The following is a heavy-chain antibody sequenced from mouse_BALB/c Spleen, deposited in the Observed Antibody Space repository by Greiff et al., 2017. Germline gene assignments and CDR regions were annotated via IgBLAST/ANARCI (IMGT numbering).Heavy chain of an antibody. CDR1: GFTFSSYT. V-gene: IGHV5-6-4*01. Sequence: EVMLVESGGGLVKPGGSLKLSCAASGFTFSSYTMSWVRQTPEKRLEWVATISSGGSYTYYPDSVKGRFTISRDNAKNTLYLQMSSLKSEDTAMYYCTRAPITTARYFDVWGAGTTVTVSS. CDR2: ISSGGSYT. J-gene: IGHJ1*01. CDR3: TRAPITTARYFDV. D-gene: IGHD1-2*01.